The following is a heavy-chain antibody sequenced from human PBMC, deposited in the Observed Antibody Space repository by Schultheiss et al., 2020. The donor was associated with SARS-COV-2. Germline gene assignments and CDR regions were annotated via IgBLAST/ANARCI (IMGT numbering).Heavy chain of an antibody. CDR1: GGSFSGYY. CDR3: ARERTSRQQWHALDY. Sequence: SETLSLTCAVYGGSFSGYYWSWIRQPPGKGLEWIGYIYYSGSTNYNPSLKSRVTMSVDTSKNQFSLKLSSVTAADTAVYYCARERTSRQQWHALDYWGQGGLVTVSS. V-gene: IGHV4-59*12. J-gene: IGHJ4*02. CDR2: IYYSGST. D-gene: IGHD1-1*01.